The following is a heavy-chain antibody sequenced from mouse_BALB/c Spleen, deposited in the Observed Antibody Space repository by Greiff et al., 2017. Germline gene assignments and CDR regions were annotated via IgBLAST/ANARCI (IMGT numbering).Heavy chain of an antibody. CDR1: GFTFSSYY. Sequence: EVMLVESGGGLVKLGGSLKLSCAASGFTFSSYYMSWVRQTPEKRLELVAAINSNGGSTYYPDTVKGRFTISRDNAKNTLYLQMSSLKSEDTALYYCARHYYGSSYYYAMDYWGQGTSVTVSS. D-gene: IGHD1-1*01. CDR3: ARHYYGSSYYYAMDY. CDR2: INSNGGST. J-gene: IGHJ4*01. V-gene: IGHV5-6-2*01.